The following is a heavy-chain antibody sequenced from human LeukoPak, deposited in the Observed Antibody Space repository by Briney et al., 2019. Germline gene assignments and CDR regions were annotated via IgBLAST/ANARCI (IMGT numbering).Heavy chain of an antibody. CDR2: ISSNGGST. Sequence: GGSLRLSCAASGFTFSSYAMHWVRQAPGKGLEYVSAISSNGGSTYYANSVKGRFTISRDNARNSLYLQMNSLRAEDTALYYCARVELRYFVWSPPSDPFDLWGQGTMVTVSS. CDR3: ARVELRYFVWSPPSDPFDL. V-gene: IGHV3-64*01. CDR1: GFTFSSYA. D-gene: IGHD3-9*01. J-gene: IGHJ3*01.